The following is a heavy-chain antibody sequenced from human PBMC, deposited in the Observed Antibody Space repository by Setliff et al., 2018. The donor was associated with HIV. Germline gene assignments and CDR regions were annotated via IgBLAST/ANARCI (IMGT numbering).Heavy chain of an antibody. CDR1: GYTFTDYY. Sequence: GSVKVSCKASGYTFTDYYMHWVRQAPGQGLEWMGWINPKSGGTNSALKFQGRVTMTRDTSISTAYMELSRLRSDDTAVYYCARDGGGPGDYYYYYMDVWAKGTTVTVSS. D-gene: IGHD3-16*01. CDR3: ARDGGGPGDYYYYYMDV. V-gene: IGHV1-2*02. CDR2: INPKSGGT. J-gene: IGHJ6*03.